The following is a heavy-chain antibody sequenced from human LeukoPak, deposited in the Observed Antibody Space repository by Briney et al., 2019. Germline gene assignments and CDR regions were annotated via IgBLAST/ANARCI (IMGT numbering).Heavy chain of an antibody. D-gene: IGHD5-18*01. CDR3: AKDESEYSYGLSSFDH. V-gene: IGHV3-30-3*01. CDR1: GLTFSTYA. CDR2: ISYDGSNK. J-gene: IGHJ4*02. Sequence: PGGSLRLSCVASGLTFSTYAMEWVRQAPGKGLEWVATISYDGSNKSYADSVKGQFTISRDNSKNTLYLYMNSLRPEDTAMYYCAKDESEYSYGLSSFDHWGQGTLVTVSS.